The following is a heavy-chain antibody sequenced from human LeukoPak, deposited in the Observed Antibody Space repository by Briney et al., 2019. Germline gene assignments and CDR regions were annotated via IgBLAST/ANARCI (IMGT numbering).Heavy chain of an antibody. D-gene: IGHD2-2*01. CDR2: INPNSGGT. CDR1: GYTFIAYY. CDR3: ARGMGVLVPAATWFDP. Sequence: VASVKVSCKVSGYTFIAYYMHWVRQAPGQGPEWMGWINPNSGGTNYAQKFQGRVTMTRDTSISTAYMDLSRLRSDDTAVYYCARGMGVLVPAATWFDPWGQGTLVTVSS. J-gene: IGHJ5*02. V-gene: IGHV1-2*02.